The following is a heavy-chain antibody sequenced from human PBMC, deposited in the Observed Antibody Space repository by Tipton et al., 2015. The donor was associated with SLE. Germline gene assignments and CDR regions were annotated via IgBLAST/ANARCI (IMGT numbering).Heavy chain of an antibody. CDR1: GYSITGGYH. CDR2: IYHSGSS. D-gene: IGHD3-10*01. V-gene: IGHV4-38-2*01. J-gene: IGHJ4*02. Sequence: TLSLTCAVSGYSITGGYHWGWIRQPPGKGLEWIANIYHSGSSYYNPSLKSRVTISVDTSKNQFSLKLSSVTAADTAVYYCARVSPVLLGSFGDFDQWGQGTLVTVSS. CDR3: ARVSPVLLGSFGDFDQ.